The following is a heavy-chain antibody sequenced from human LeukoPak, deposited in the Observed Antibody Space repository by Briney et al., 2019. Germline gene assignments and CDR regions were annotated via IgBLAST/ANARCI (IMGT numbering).Heavy chain of an antibody. CDR2: IHQSGST. CDR1: GGSLSTYY. D-gene: IGHD6-19*01. CDR3: SREQYTSGGSGWFGMDV. Sequence: SETLSLTCSVSGGSLSTYYWTWNRQPPGKGLEWIGFIHQSGSTEYNPSLKSRVTMSLDTSRNQFSLKMSTVTAADTAVYYCSREQYTSGGSGWFGMDVWGQGTTVTVSS. V-gene: IGHV4-59*12. J-gene: IGHJ6*02.